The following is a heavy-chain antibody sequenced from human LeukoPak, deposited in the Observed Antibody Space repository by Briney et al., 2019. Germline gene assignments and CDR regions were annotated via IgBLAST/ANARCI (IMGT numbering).Heavy chain of an antibody. D-gene: IGHD2-21*01. CDR2: IDWDDDK. Sequence: SGPPLVKPTQPLTLPCTFSGFSLSTSGMCVSRIRQPQGKALEWLARIDWDDDKYYSTSLKTRLTISKDTSKNQVVLTMTNMDPVDTATYYCARTYSGRPFDYWGQGTLVTVSS. V-gene: IGHV2-70*11. CDR1: GFSLSTSGMC. CDR3: ARTYSGRPFDY. J-gene: IGHJ4*02.